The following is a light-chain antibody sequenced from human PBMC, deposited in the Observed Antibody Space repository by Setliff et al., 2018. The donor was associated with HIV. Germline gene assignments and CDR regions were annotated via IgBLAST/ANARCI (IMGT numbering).Light chain of an antibody. CDR3: CSSAGTYTSLFG. CDR2: DVT. Sequence: QSALAQPRSVSGSPGQSVTIACTGTSSDAGDYNFVSWYQLHPGKAPKLIIYDVTKRPSGVPDRFSGSKSANAASLTISGLQAEDEADYYCCSSAGTYTSLFGFGTGTKVTVL. J-gene: IGLJ1*01. CDR1: SSDAGDYNF. V-gene: IGLV2-11*01.